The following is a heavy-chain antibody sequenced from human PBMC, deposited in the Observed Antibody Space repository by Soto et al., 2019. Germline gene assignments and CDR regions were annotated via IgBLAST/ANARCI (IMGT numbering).Heavy chain of an antibody. V-gene: IGHV5-51*01. Sequence: GESLKISCKGSGYSFTSYWIGWVRQMPGKGLEWMGIIYPGDSDTRYSPSFQGQVTISADKSISTAYLQWSSLKASDTAMYYCATSPSIAAVIHDAFDIWGQGTMVTVSS. J-gene: IGHJ3*02. CDR3: ATSPSIAAVIHDAFDI. D-gene: IGHD6-25*01. CDR2: IYPGDSDT. CDR1: GYSFTSYW.